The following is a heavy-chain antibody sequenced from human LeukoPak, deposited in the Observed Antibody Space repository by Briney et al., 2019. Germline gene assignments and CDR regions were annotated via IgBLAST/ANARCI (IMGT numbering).Heavy chain of an antibody. J-gene: IGHJ4*02. V-gene: IGHV3-23*01. CDR2: VSGSGDVT. CDR1: EFTFSSYA. Sequence: GGSLRLSCAASEFTFSSYAMSWVRQAPGKGLEWVSVVSGSGDVTHYADSVKGRFAISRDNSKNTLYLQMNSLRAEDTAVYYCAKHYYDSRDHRVFDYWGQGTLVTVSS. D-gene: IGHD3-22*01. CDR3: AKHYYDSRDHRVFDY.